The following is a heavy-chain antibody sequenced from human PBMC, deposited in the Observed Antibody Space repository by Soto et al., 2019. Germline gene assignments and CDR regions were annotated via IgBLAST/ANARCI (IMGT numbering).Heavy chain of an antibody. CDR1: GYTFTSHG. D-gene: IGHD3-10*01. CDR2: ISAYNGNT. CDR3: ASSSYYYNSRWFDI. Sequence: QVQLVQSGAEVEKPGASVKVSCKASGYTFTSHGISRVRQTPGQGLEWMGWISAYNGNTIYAQQLQGRVTLTTDTSTSSDHMELSRPGSDDTAVYYCASSSYYYNSRWFDIWGQGTMVTVSS. V-gene: IGHV1-18*01. J-gene: IGHJ3*02.